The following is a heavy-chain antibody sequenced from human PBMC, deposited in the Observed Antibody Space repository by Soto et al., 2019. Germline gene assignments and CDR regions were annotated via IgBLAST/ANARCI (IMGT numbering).Heavy chain of an antibody. D-gene: IGHD3-10*01. CDR1: GFSLSTSGIG. CDR2: IYWDDDK. V-gene: IGHV2-5*02. CDR3: AHRLSRTPASGSGSWGPYYFDY. Sequence: QITLKESGPTLVKPTQTLTLTCTFSGFSLSTSGIGVGWIRQPPGKALEWLALIYWDDDKRYSPSLKSRLTITKDTSKSQVVLTVTNMDPVDTATYYCAHRLSRTPASGSGSWGPYYFDYWGQGTLVTVSS. J-gene: IGHJ4*02.